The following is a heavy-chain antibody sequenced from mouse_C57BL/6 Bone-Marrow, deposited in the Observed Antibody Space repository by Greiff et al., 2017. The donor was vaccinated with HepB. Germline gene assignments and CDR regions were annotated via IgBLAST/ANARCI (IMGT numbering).Heavy chain of an antibody. D-gene: IGHD2-4*01. J-gene: IGHJ1*03. CDR2: IDPENGDT. CDR3: TTDIYEYSWYVDV. Sequence: VQLQQSGAELVRPGASVKLSCTASGFNIKDDYMHWVKQRPEQGLEWIGWIDPENGDTEYASKFQGKATITADTSSNTAYLPLSSLTSEDTAVFYCTTDIYEYSWYVDVWGTGTTVTVAS. CDR1: GFNIKDDY. V-gene: IGHV14-4*01.